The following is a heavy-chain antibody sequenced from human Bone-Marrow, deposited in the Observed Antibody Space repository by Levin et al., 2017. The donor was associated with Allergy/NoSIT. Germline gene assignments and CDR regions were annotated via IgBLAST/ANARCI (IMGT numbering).Heavy chain of an antibody. CDR2: INRGGSST. CDR3: ARDPFAYNFGSGSYLDY. J-gene: IGHJ4*02. V-gene: IGHV3-74*01. CDR1: GFAFSNYW. D-gene: IGHD3-10*01. Sequence: GSLRLSCAASGFAFSNYWMHWVRQAPGKGLVWVSRINRGGSSTTYADSVKGRFTISRDNAKNTLYLQMNSLRAEDTAVYYCARDPFAYNFGSGSYLDYWGQGTLVSVSS.